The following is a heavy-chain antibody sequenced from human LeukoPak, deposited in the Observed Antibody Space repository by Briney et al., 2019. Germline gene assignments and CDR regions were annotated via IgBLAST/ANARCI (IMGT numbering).Heavy chain of an antibody. J-gene: IGHJ4*02. V-gene: IGHV3-23*01. D-gene: IGHD3-9*01. CDR2: ITDSGTST. Sequence: GGSLRLSCVASGFTFSNYAMSWVRQAPGKGLEWVSAITDSGTSTYYADSLKGRFTISRDNSKNTVFLQMNSLRHEDTAIYYCVIWGDYDVLTGYYVPDYWGQGTLVTVSS. CDR1: GFTFSNYA. CDR3: VIWGDYDVLTGYYVPDY.